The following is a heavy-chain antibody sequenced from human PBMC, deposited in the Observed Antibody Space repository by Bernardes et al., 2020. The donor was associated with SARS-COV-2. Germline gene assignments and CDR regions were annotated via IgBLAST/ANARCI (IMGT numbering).Heavy chain of an antibody. J-gene: IGHJ4*02. CDR1: GFSFSSND. D-gene: IGHD1-20*01. Sequence: GGSLRLSCAASGFSFSSNDMSWFRQAPGNVLELFSCISNSGGSTFYADSVKGRFTTSRDNSKNTLFLQMNSLRAADTAVYYCARDNWTPDYWGQGSLVTVSS. CDR2: ISNSGGST. V-gene: IGHV3-23*01. CDR3: ARDNWTPDY.